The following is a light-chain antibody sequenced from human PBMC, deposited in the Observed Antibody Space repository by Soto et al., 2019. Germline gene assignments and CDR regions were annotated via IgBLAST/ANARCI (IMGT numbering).Light chain of an antibody. V-gene: IGLV2-14*01. CDR3: SSYTSSLYV. CDR2: EVS. J-gene: IGLJ1*01. Sequence: QSALTQPASVSGSPGQSITIPCTGTSSDAGGYNYVSWYQQHPGKAPKLMIYEVSNRPSGVSNRFSGSKSGNTASLTISGLQAEDEADYYCSSYTSSLYVFGTGTKVTVL. CDR1: SSDAGGYNY.